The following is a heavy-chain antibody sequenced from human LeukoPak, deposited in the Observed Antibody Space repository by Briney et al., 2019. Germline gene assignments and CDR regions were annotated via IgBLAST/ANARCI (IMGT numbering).Heavy chain of an antibody. CDR2: ISSSSSYT. CDR3: ARDHGGATRSDAFDI. V-gene: IGHV3-11*05. CDR1: GFTFSDYY. D-gene: IGHD1-26*01. Sequence: NPGGSLRLSCAASGFTFSDYYMSWIRQAPGKGLEWVSYISSSSSYTNYADSVKGRFTISRDNAKNSLYLQMNSLRAEDTAVYYCARDHGGATRSDAFDIWGQGTMVTVSS. J-gene: IGHJ3*02.